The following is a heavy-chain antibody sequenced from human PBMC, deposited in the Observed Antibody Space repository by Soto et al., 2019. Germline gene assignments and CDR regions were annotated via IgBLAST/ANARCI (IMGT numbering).Heavy chain of an antibody. V-gene: IGHV3-30-3*01. CDR3: ARDGTAMVTDYFDY. Sequence: GGSLRLSCAASGFTFSSYAMHWVRQAPGKGLEWVAVISYDGSNKYYADSVKGRFTISRDNSKNTLYLQMNSLRAEDTAVYYCARDGTAMVTDYFDYWGQGTLVTVSS. CDR2: ISYDGSNK. CDR1: GFTFSSYA. D-gene: IGHD5-18*01. J-gene: IGHJ4*02.